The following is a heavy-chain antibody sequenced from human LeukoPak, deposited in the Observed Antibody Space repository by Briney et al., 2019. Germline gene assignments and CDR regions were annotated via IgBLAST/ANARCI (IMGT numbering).Heavy chain of an antibody. Sequence: SETLSLTCTVSGASISSSRYFWGWIRQPPGKGLEWIGSIYYSGSTYYNPSLNSRVARSVDTSKNQFSLKLSSVTAADTAVYYCARGEGYYDSSGYGAFDIWGQGTMVTVSS. CDR1: GASISSSRYF. V-gene: IGHV4-39*07. D-gene: IGHD3-22*01. CDR3: ARGEGYYDSSGYGAFDI. CDR2: IYYSGST. J-gene: IGHJ3*02.